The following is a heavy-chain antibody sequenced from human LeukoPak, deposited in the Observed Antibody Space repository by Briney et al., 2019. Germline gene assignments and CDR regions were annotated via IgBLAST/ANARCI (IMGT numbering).Heavy chain of an antibody. D-gene: IGHD3-3*01. V-gene: IGHV3-21*01. CDR1: GFTLSSYS. J-gene: IGHJ4*02. CDR3: ARDLNFWSGYYTAIYYFDY. Sequence: GGSLRPSCAASGFTLSSYSMNWVRQAPGNGMEWDSSISSSSYIYYADSVKGRFTISRDNAKNSLYLQMNSLRAEDTAVYYCARDLNFWSGYYTAIYYFDYWGQGTLVTVSS. CDR2: ISSSSYI.